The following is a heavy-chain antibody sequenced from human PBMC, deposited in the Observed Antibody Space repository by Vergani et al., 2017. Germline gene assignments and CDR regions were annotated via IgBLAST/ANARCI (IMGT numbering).Heavy chain of an antibody. D-gene: IGHD2-2*02. Sequence: VQLVQSGAEVKKPGESLKISCKASGYTFTSYDINWVRQATGQGLEWMGWMNPNSGNTGYAQKFQGRVTMTRNTSISTAYMELSSLRSEDTAVYYCATWGYCSSTSCYKGGNWYFDLWGRGTLVTVSS. CDR1: GYTFTSYD. CDR2: MNPNSGNT. CDR3: ATWGYCSSTSCYKGGNWYFDL. J-gene: IGHJ2*01. V-gene: IGHV1-8*01.